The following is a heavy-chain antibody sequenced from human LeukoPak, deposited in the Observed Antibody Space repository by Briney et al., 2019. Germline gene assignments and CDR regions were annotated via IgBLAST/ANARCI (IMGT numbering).Heavy chain of an antibody. J-gene: IGHJ4*02. CDR3: ARVPSYDYVWGSFEDY. CDR1: GFTFSSYA. CDR2: IKQDGSEK. V-gene: IGHV3-7*04. Sequence: GGSLRLSCAASGFTFSSYAMSWVRQAPGKGLEWVANIKQDGSEKYYVDSVKGRFTIPRDNAKNSLYLQMNSLRAEDTAVYYCARVPSYDYVWGSFEDYWGQGTLVTVSS. D-gene: IGHD3-16*01.